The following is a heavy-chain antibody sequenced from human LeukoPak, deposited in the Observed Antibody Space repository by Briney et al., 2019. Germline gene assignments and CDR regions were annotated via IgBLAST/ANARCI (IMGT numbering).Heavy chain of an antibody. CDR1: GFTFSSYW. D-gene: IGHD3-22*01. V-gene: IGHV3-7*01. Sequence: GGSLRLSCAASGFTFSSYWMSWVRQAHGKVLEWVGNIKQDGSEKYYVDSVKGRFTISRDNAKHSLYLQMNSLRAEDTAVYYCASSADSGYSLDWGQGTLVTVSS. CDR3: ASSADSGYSLD. CDR2: IKQDGSEK. J-gene: IGHJ4*02.